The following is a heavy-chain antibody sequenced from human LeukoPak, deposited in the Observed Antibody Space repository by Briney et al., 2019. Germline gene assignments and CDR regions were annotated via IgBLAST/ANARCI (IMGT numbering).Heavy chain of an antibody. V-gene: IGHV5-51*01. J-gene: IGHJ3*01. CDR2: IYPGDSDT. Sequence: GESLKISCKGSGYSFTNYWIGWVRQMPGKGLQWMGIIYPGDSDTRYSPSFQGQVTISADKSISTSYLHWSSLEASDTAMYYCATSTRITGAFDVWGQGTMVTVSS. D-gene: IGHD3-3*01. CDR1: GYSFTNYW. CDR3: ATSTRITGAFDV.